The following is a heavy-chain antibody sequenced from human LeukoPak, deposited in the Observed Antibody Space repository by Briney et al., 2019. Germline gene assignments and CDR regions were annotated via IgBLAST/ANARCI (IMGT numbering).Heavy chain of an antibody. D-gene: IGHD3-16*02. Sequence: PGGSLRLSCAVSGFIVSSDYMSWVRQAPGKGLEWVSTIYSGGSTYYADSVKGRFTISRDNSKNTLYLQMNSLRAEDTAVYYCASLKDDYVWGSYRPIYYFDYWGQGTLVTVSS. CDR2: IYSGGST. CDR1: GFIVSSDY. J-gene: IGHJ4*02. CDR3: ASLKDDYVWGSYRPIYYFDY. V-gene: IGHV3-53*01.